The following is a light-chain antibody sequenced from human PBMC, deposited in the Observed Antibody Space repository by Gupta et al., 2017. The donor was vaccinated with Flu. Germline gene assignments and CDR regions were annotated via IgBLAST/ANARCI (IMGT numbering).Light chain of an antibody. Sequence: QTVVTQEPSFSVSPGGTVTLTCGLNSGSVSPSYYPSWYQQTPGQAPRTLIFSTNTRSSGVPDRFSGSILGNKAALTITGAQADDECDYYCVLFMGGGISVFGGGTKLTVL. CDR2: STN. CDR3: VLFMGGGISV. V-gene: IGLV8-61*01. CDR1: SGSVSPSYY. J-gene: IGLJ2*01.